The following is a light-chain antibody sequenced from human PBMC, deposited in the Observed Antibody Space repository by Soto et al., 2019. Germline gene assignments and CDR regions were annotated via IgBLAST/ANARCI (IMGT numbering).Light chain of an antibody. CDR2: ATS. J-gene: IGKJ3*01. CDR1: QGISDW. V-gene: IGKV1-12*01. Sequence: DIQMTQSPSSVSASVGDRVTITCRASQGISDWLAWYQQKPGKAPKLLIYATSSLQSGVPSRFSGSGSGKDFTLTISSLQPEDFATYYCQQATSFPFTFGPGTKVDIK. CDR3: QQATSFPFT.